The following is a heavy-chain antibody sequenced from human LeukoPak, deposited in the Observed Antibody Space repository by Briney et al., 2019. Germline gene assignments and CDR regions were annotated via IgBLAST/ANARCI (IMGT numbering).Heavy chain of an antibody. D-gene: IGHD1-1*01. Sequence: PSETLSLTCVVYGGSFSAYYWNWIRQPPGKGLEWIGSIYYSGSTYYNPSLKSRVTISVDTSKNQFSLKLSSVTAADTAVYYCAGGDWNDYFDYWGQGTLVTVSS. CDR2: IYYSGST. V-gene: IGHV4-34*01. CDR1: GGSFSAYY. CDR3: AGGDWNDYFDY. J-gene: IGHJ4*02.